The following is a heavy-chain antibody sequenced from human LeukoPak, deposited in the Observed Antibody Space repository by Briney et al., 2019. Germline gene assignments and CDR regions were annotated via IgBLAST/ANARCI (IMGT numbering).Heavy chain of an antibody. CDR3: AKYSSSSWYHILH. CDR1: GFTVSSNY. Sequence: PGGSLRLSCAASGFTVSSNYMTWVRQAPGKGMEWVSAISGYGGTIYYADSVKGRFTISRDNSKNTLYLQMNSLRAEDTAVYYCAKYSSSSWYHILHWGQGTLVTVSS. D-gene: IGHD6-13*01. CDR2: ISGYGGTI. V-gene: IGHV3-23*01. J-gene: IGHJ1*01.